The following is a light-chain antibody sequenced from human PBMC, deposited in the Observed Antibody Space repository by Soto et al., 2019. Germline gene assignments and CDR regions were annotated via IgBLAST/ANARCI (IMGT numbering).Light chain of an antibody. Sequence: QSVLTQPPSVSAAPGQKVTISCSGSSPNIGNNYVSWYQHLPGTAPKLLIYDNNKRPSGIPDRFSGSKSGTSATLDITGLQTGDEADYYCATCDSSLSAHVFGTGTKVTVL. V-gene: IGLV1-51*01. CDR2: DNN. CDR1: SPNIGNNY. CDR3: ATCDSSLSAHV. J-gene: IGLJ1*01.